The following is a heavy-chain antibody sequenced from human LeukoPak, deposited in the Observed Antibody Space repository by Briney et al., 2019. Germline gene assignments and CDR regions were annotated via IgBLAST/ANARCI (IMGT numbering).Heavy chain of an antibody. D-gene: IGHD2-2*01. CDR2: IYPGDSDT. J-gene: IGHJ6*02. Sequence: GESLKISCKGSGYSFTSYWIGWVRQMPGKGLEWMGIIYPGDSDTRYSPSFQGQVTISADKSISTAYLQWSSLKASDTAMYYCARRQCQPPGWYYYGMDVWGQGTTVTVSS. CDR3: ARRQCQPPGWYYYGMDV. CDR1: GYSFTSYW. V-gene: IGHV5-51*01.